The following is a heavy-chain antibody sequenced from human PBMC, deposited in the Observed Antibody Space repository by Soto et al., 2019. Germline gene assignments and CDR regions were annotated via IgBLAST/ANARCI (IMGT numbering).Heavy chain of an antibody. D-gene: IGHD1-26*01. J-gene: IGHJ4*02. CDR2: ISAYNGNT. CDR3: AREAPGIVGAGCYFDY. V-gene: IGHV1-18*01. Sequence: QVQLVQSGAEVKKPGASVKVSCKASGYTFTSYGISWVRQAPGQGLEWMGWISAYNGNTNYAQKLPGRVTMTTDTSTGTDYMELRSLRSDDTAAYYCAREAPGIVGAGCYFDYWGQGTLVTVSS. CDR1: GYTFTSYG.